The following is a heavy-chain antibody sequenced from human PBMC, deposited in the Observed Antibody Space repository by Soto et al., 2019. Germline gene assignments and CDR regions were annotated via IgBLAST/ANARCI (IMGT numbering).Heavy chain of an antibody. Sequence: EVQLVETGGGLIQPGTSLRLSCAASGFTVSTNYMSWVRQAPGKGLEWVSVIYSGGNTYYAESVKGRFSMSRDKSKNTLFLQMNGLRAEDTAIYYCGRGSSDSNGILRVDYWGQGTLVTVSS. CDR1: GFTVSTNY. D-gene: IGHD2-2*01. J-gene: IGHJ4*02. V-gene: IGHV3-53*02. CDR3: GRGSSDSNGILRVDY. CDR2: IYSGGNT.